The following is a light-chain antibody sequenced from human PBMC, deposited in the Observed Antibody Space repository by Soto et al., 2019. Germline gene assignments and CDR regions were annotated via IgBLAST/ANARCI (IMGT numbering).Light chain of an antibody. V-gene: IGKV1D-13*01. CDR3: QQFNNYLYT. CDR1: QGISSA. Sequence: AIPLTQSPSSLSASVGDRVTITCRPSQGISSALAWYQQKPGKAPKLLIYDASSLESGVPSRFSGSGSGTDFTLTISSLQPEDFATYYCQQFNNYLYTFGQGTKLEIK. CDR2: DAS. J-gene: IGKJ2*01.